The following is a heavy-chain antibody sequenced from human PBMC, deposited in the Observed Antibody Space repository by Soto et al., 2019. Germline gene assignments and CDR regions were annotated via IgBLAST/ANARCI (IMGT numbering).Heavy chain of an antibody. J-gene: IGHJ4*02. CDR3: ARGSSSWQFDY. CDR2: IWYDGSNK. V-gene: IGHV3-33*01. CDR1: GFTFSSYG. D-gene: IGHD6-13*01. Sequence: QVQLVESGGGVVQPGRSLRLCCAASGFTFSSYGMHWVRQAPGKGLEWVAVIWYDGSNKYYADSVKGRFTISRDNSKNTLYLQMNSLRAEDTAVYYCARGSSSWQFDYWGQGTLVTVSS.